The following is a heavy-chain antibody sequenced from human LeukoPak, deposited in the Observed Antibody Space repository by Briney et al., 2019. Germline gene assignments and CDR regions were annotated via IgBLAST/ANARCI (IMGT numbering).Heavy chain of an antibody. D-gene: IGHD6-19*01. J-gene: IGHJ4*02. CDR1: GFTFSTYA. V-gene: IGHV3-30*04. CDR3: ARGVRLAVAGYIDY. CDR2: VSYDGSNK. Sequence: GGSLRLSCAASGFTFSTYAMHWVRQAPGKGLEWVAAVSYDGSNKKYADSVKGRFTISRDNSRNTLYLQMNSLRAEDTAVYYCARGVRLAVAGYIDYWGQGTLVTVSS.